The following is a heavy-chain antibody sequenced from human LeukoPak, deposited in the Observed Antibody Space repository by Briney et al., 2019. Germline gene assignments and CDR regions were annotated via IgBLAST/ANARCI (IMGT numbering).Heavy chain of an antibody. D-gene: IGHD2-2*02. CDR2: TYYSGTT. CDR1: GDSLSDSANY. CDR3: ARSPFNLYFDL. Sequence: PSETLSLTCTVSGDSLSDSANYWAWVRQPPGKGLEWIGSTYYSGTTIYNPSLKSRVTVSMETSKNQLFLKLTSVTAADTAVYFCARSPFNLYFDLWGQGALVPVSS. J-gene: IGHJ4*02. V-gene: IGHV4-39*07.